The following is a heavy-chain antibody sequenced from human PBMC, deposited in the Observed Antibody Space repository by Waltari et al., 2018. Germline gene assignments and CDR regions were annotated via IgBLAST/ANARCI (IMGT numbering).Heavy chain of an antibody. D-gene: IGHD5-12*01. CDR1: GVSITSNRHY. CDR2: VSSSGTT. J-gene: IGHJ3*01. CDR3: ATYIGASVGTAAFDV. Sequence: QLQLQESGPRLVRPSETLSLICRVSGVSITSNRHYWAWIRQSPGQGLAWIGTVSSSGTTYISPSLKSRVSVSRDTSKNQVSLILGSVTAADMAVYYCATYIGASVGTAAFDVWGQGTMVTVSS. V-gene: IGHV4-39*01.